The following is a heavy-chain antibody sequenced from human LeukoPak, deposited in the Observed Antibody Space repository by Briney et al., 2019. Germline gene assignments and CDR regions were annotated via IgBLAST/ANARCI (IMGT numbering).Heavy chain of an antibody. CDR2: ISGSDNST. J-gene: IGHJ4*02. Sequence: GGSLRLSCAASGFTFSSYAMSWVRQAPGKGLEWVSAISGSDNSTYFADSVKGRFTISRDNSKNTLYLQMNSLRAEDTAVYYCARARPSMWIDYWGQGTLVTVSS. CDR3: ARARPSMWIDY. CDR1: GFTFSSYA. D-gene: IGHD5-12*01. V-gene: IGHV3-23*01.